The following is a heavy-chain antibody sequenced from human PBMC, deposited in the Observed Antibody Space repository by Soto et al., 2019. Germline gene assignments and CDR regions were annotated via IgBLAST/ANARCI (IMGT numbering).Heavy chain of an antibody. J-gene: IGHJ3*02. CDR2: IYSGGST. CDR3: ARGGSGNEGFDI. V-gene: IGHV3-66*01. CDR1: GFTVSSNS. D-gene: IGHD1-26*01. Sequence: EVQLVESGGGLVQPGGSLRLSCAASGFTVSSNSMTWVRQAPETGLEWVSLIYSGGSTYYADSVKGRFTISRDNSKNTLYLQMNSLGGEDSAVYYCARGGSGNEGFDIWGQGTMVKVSS.